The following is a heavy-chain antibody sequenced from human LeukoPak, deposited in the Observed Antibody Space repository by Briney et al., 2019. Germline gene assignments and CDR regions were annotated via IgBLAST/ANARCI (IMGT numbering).Heavy chain of an antibody. J-gene: IGHJ3*02. CDR1: AFIFSGHW. D-gene: IGHD3-22*01. V-gene: IGHV3-7*03. CDR3: AKDLNSTYNYDSSGYEDAFDI. Sequence: GGSLRLSCEGSAFIFSGHWMNWVRQTPGKGLEWVASIKEDGSERQYVDSVKGRFSISRDNTKGSLFLQLNSLRAEDTAVYYCAKDLNSTYNYDSSGYEDAFDIWGQGTMVTVSS. CDR2: IKEDGSER.